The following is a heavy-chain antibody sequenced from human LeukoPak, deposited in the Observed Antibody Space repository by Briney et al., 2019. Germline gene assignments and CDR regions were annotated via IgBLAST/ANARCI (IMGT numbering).Heavy chain of an antibody. CDR3: ARGHYDSSGYYDLDY. Sequence: SVKVSCKASGYTFTSYDINWVRQAPGQGLEWMGGIIPIFGTANYAQKFQGRVTITADESTSTAYMELSSLRSEDTAVYYCARGHYDSSGYYDLDYWGQGTLVTVSS. D-gene: IGHD3-22*01. V-gene: IGHV1-69*13. J-gene: IGHJ4*02. CDR2: IIPIFGTA. CDR1: GYTFTSYD.